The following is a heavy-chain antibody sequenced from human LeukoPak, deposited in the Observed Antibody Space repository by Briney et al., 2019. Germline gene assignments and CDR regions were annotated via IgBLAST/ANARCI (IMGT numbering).Heavy chain of an antibody. CDR3: ARLTPRYYYYGMDV. J-gene: IGHJ6*02. CDR2: IYHSGST. Sequence: SETLSLTCAVSGYSISSGYYWGWIRQPPGKGLEWIGSIYHSGSTYYNPSLKSRVTISVDTSKNQFSLKLSSVTAADTAVYYCARLTPRYYYYGMDVWGQGTTVTVSS. V-gene: IGHV4-38-2*01. CDR1: GYSISSGYY.